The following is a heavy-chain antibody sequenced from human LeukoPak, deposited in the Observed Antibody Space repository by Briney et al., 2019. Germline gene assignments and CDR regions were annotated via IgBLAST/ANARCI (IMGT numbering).Heavy chain of an antibody. CDR2: INTDGTVT. V-gene: IGHV3-74*01. J-gene: IGHJ4*02. D-gene: IGHD6-19*01. CDR1: GFTFSKYW. CDR3: ATKQWLAPPPDS. Sequence: GGPLRLSCAASGFTFSKYWMLWVRQAPGKGLESVSRINTDGTVTTYADSVKGRFAVSRDNADNTMFPQMNSVRDEGTAVYYCATKQWLAPPPDSWGQGTPVTVSS.